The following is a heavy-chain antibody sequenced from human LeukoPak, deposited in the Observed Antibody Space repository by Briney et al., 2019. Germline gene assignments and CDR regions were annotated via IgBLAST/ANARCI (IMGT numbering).Heavy chain of an antibody. V-gene: IGHV4-59*08. Sequence: PSETLSLTCTVSGGSISSYYWSWIRQPPGKGLEWIGYIYYSGSTNYNPSLKSRVTISVDTSKNQFSLKLSSVTAADTAVYYCARRHGSFDYWGQGTLVTVSS. CDR1: GGSISSYY. CDR3: ARRHGSFDY. D-gene: IGHD2-15*01. CDR2: IYYSGST. J-gene: IGHJ4*02.